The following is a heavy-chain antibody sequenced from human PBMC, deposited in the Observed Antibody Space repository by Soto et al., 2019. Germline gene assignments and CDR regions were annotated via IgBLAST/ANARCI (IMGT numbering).Heavy chain of an antibody. Sequence: VGSLRLSCAASGFTFSSYWMSWVRQAPGKGLEWVANIKQDGSEKYYVDSVKGRFTISRDNAKNSLYLQMNSLRAEDTAVYYCARGGVGRSSTSCYDYWGQGTLVTVSS. CDR1: GFTFSSYW. J-gene: IGHJ4*02. CDR3: ARGGVGRSSTSCYDY. V-gene: IGHV3-7*01. D-gene: IGHD2-2*01. CDR2: IKQDGSEK.